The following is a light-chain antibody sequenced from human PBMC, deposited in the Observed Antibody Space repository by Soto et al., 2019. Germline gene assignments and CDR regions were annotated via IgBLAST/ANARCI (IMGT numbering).Light chain of an antibody. CDR2: GAS. CDR1: QSVRSK. CDR3: QQRSNWPPRIT. V-gene: IGKV3-11*01. J-gene: IGKJ4*01. Sequence: EIVMTQSPATLSLSPGDRATLSCRSSQSVRSKLAWYQLKPGQAPRLLINGASTRATGIPARFSGSGSGTDFTLTISSLEPEDFAVYFCQQRSNWPPRITCGGGTKVDIK.